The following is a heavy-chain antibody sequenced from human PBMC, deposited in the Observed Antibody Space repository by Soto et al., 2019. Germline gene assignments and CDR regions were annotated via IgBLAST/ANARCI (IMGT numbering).Heavy chain of an antibody. CDR1: GGTFSSYT. CDR2: IIPILGIA. D-gene: IGHD5-12*01. V-gene: IGHV1-69*08. Sequence: QVQLVQSGAEVKKPGSSVKVSCKASGGTFSSYTISWVRQAPGQGLEWMGRIIPILGIANYAQKFQGRVTITADKSTSTAYMELSSLRSEDTAVYYCARDLRGYSDYDPYFDYWGQGTLVTVSS. CDR3: ARDLRGYSDYDPYFDY. J-gene: IGHJ4*02.